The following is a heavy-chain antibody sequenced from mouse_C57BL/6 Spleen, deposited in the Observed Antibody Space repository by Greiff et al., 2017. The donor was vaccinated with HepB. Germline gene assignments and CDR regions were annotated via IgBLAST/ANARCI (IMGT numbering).Heavy chain of an antibody. V-gene: IGHV7-3*01. D-gene: IGHD2-3*01. CDR2: IRNKANGYTT. CDR1: GFTFTDYY. Sequence: DVHLVESGGGLVQPGGSLSLSCAASGFTFTDYYMSWVRQPPGKALEWLGFIRNKANGYTTEYSASVKGRFTISRDNSQSILYLQMNALRAEDSATYYCARSYDGYYGFAYWGQGTLVTVSA. CDR3: ARSYDGYYGFAY. J-gene: IGHJ3*01.